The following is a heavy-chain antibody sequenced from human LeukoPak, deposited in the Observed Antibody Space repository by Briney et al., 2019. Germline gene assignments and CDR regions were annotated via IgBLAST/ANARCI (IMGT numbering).Heavy chain of an antibody. J-gene: IGHJ6*03. CDR2: MSSSGNTI. D-gene: IGHD3-22*01. CDR1: GFTFSDYY. CDR3: ARDANYYDSSGNYYYYMDV. V-gene: IGHV3-11*01. Sequence: GGSLRLSCAASGFTFSDYYMSWIRQAPGKGLEWVSYMSSSGNTIYYADSVKGRFTISRDNPKNTLYLQMNSLRAEDTAVYYCARDANYYDSSGNYYYYMDVWGKGTTVTISS.